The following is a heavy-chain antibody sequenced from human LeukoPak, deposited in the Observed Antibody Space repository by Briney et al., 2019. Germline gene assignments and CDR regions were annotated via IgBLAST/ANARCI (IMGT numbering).Heavy chain of an antibody. CDR3: VKDDGNSSAWYVRGFDY. Sequence: GGSLRLSCSASGFTFSGYAMHWVRQAPGKGLEYVSGISSNGGSTYLADSVKGRFSISRDNSKNTLYLQMTSLRAEDTAVYYCVKDDGNSSAWYVRGFDYWGQGTLVTVSS. CDR1: GFTFSGYA. D-gene: IGHD6-19*01. CDR2: ISSNGGST. J-gene: IGHJ4*02. V-gene: IGHV3-64D*08.